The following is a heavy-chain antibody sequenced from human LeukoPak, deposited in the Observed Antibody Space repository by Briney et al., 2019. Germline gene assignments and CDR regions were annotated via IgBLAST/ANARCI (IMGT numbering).Heavy chain of an antibody. CDR3: ARDLVLPLFYYYYGMDV. Sequence: SETLSLTCAVYGGSFSGYYWSWIRQPPGKGLEWIGEINHSGSTNYNPSLKSRVTISVDTSKNQFSLKLSSVTAADTAVYYCARDLVLPLFYYYYGMDVWGQGTTVTVSS. CDR1: GGSFSGYY. J-gene: IGHJ6*02. V-gene: IGHV4-34*01. CDR2: INHSGST. D-gene: IGHD4/OR15-4a*01.